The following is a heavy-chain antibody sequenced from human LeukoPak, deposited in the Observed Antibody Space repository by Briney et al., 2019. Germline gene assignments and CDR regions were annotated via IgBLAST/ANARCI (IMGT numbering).Heavy chain of an antibody. J-gene: IGHJ4*02. CDR3: AIGYYVYY. CDR1: GFSLTTYE. Sequence: GGSLRLSCAASGFSLTTYEMNWVRQAPGKGLEWVSYISSSGDSIYYADSVKGRFTISRDNAKNSLSLQMNSLRAEDTAIYYCAIGYYVYYWGQGTLVTVSS. CDR2: ISSSGDSI. D-gene: IGHD3-22*01. V-gene: IGHV3-48*03.